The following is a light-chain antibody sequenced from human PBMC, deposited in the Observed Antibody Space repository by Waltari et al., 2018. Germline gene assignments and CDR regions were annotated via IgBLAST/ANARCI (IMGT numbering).Light chain of an antibody. J-gene: IGLJ3*02. CDR1: SGSVSSDHY. Sequence: QTVVTQEPSFSVSPGGTITLTCGFSSGSVSSDHYPSWYQQTPGQAPRTLIYNTNPLSSGVPARFSGSILGEKAALTITGAQADDECAYYCALYMGGGIWVFGGGTYLTVL. CDR2: NTN. CDR3: ALYMGGGIWV. V-gene: IGLV8-61*01.